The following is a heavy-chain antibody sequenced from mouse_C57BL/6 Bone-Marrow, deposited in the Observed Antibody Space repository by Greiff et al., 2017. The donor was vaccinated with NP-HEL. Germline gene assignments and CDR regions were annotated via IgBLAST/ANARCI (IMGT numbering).Heavy chain of an antibody. D-gene: IGHD1-1*01. Sequence: EVHLVESGGGLVKPGGSLKLSCAASGFTFSSYAMSWVRQTPEKRLEWVATISDGGSYTYYPDNVKGRFTISRDNAKNNLYLQMSHLKSEDTAMYYCAVVATGGYYYAMDYWGQGTSVTVSS. CDR3: AVVATGGYYYAMDY. CDR1: GFTFSSYA. V-gene: IGHV5-4*01. J-gene: IGHJ4*01. CDR2: ISDGGSYT.